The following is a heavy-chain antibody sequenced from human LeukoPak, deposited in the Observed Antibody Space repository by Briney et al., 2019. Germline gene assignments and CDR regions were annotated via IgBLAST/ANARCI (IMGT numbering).Heavy chain of an antibody. J-gene: IGHJ4*02. CDR3: AKGEGRTMVRGAPSAV. CDR2: ISYDGSNK. Sequence: GRSLRLSCAASGFTFSSYAMHWVRQAPGKGLEWVAVISYDGSNKYYADSVKGRFTISRDNSKNTLYLQMNSLRAEDTAVYYCAKGEGRTMVRGAPSAVWGQGTLVTVSS. D-gene: IGHD3-10*01. V-gene: IGHV3-30*04. CDR1: GFTFSSYA.